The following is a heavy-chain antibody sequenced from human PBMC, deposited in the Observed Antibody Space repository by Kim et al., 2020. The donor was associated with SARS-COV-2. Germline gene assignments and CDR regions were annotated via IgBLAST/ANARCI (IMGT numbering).Heavy chain of an antibody. Sequence: SETLSLTCAVYGGSFSGYYWSWIRQPPGKGLEWIGEINHSGSTNYNPSLKSRVTISVDTSKNQFSLKLSSVTAADTAVYYCARRRITIFGVVIRQLYYF. CDR2: INHSGST. D-gene: IGHD3-3*01. CDR1: GGSFSGYY. J-gene: IGHJ4*01. V-gene: IGHV4-34*01. CDR3: ARRRITIFGVVIRQLYYF.